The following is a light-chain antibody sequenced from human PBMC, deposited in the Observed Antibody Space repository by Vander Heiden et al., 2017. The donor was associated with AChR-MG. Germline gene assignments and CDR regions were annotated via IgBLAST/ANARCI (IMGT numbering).Light chain of an antibody. CDR1: SKNIGSYA. V-gene: IGLV1-44*01. J-gene: IGLJ2*01. CDR2: GNS. Sequence: QSALTQEASVSGTVGQKVTLSCTGNSKNIGSYAVGWYQQISHGAPKTVIFGNSLPSGIPDRFSASKSGTTASLTISGLQPEDEAEYYCSSWDYSLSAQVFGGGTKVTVL. CDR3: SSWDYSLSAQV.